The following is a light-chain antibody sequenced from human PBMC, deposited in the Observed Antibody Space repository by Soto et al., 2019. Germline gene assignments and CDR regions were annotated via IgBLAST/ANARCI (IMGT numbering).Light chain of an antibody. CDR1: QSVSSN. Sequence: IGMTQSPATLSVYPGERATLSCRASQSVSSNLAWYQQKPGQAPRLLIYGASTRATGIPARFSGSGSGTDFTLTISSLQSEDFAVYFCQQYNNWPPITFGQGTRLEIK. J-gene: IGKJ5*01. CDR2: GAS. V-gene: IGKV3-15*01. CDR3: QQYNNWPPIT.